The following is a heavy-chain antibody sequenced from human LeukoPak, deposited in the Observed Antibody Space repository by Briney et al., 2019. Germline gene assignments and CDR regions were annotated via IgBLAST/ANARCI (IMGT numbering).Heavy chain of an antibody. CDR3: AANTQSGY. D-gene: IGHD3-16*01. J-gene: IGHJ4*02. V-gene: IGHV3-11*03. CDR1: GFSFSDYY. Sequence: GGSLRLSCAASGFSFSDYYMSWIRQAPGKGLEWVSYISGSSSYTDYADSVKGRFTISRDNAKNSLYLQMNNVRAEDTAVYFCAANTQSGYWGQGALVTVSS. CDR2: ISGSSSYT.